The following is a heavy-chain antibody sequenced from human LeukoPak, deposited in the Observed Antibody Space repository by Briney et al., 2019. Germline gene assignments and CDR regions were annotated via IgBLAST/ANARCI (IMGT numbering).Heavy chain of an antibody. CDR2: MNPNSGNT. J-gene: IGHJ4*02. Sequence: EASVKVSCKASGYTFTSYDINWVRQATGQGLEWMGWMNPNSGNTGYAQKFQGRVTITRNTSISTAYMELSSLRSEDTAVYYCARGSYIHCSSTSCPLRFDYWGQGTLVTVSS. CDR1: GYTFTSYD. V-gene: IGHV1-8*03. D-gene: IGHD2-2*01. CDR3: ARGSYIHCSSTSCPLRFDY.